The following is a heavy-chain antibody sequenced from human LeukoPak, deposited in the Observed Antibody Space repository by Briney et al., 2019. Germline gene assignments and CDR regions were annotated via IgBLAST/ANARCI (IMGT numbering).Heavy chain of an antibody. Sequence: SETLSLTCTVSGGSISSYYWSWIRQPPGKGLEWIGYIYYSGSTNYNPSLKSRVTISVDTSKNQFSLKLSSVTAADTAVYYCARGRSGHRLNWFDPWGQGTLVTVSS. CDR1: GGSISSYY. V-gene: IGHV4-59*12. CDR3: ARGRSGHRLNWFDP. CDR2: IYYSGST. D-gene: IGHD2-15*01. J-gene: IGHJ5*02.